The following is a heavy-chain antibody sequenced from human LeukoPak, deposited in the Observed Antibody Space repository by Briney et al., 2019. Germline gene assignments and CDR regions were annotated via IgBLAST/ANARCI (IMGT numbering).Heavy chain of an antibody. V-gene: IGHV3-48*04. Sequence: GGSLRLSCAASGFTFSSYSVNWVRQAPGKGLEWVSYISSSSSTIYYADSVKGRFTISRDNAKNSLYLQMNSLRAEDTAVYYCARAGRKSRGVDLVRKKETGYYYYMDVWGKGTTVTVSS. J-gene: IGHJ6*03. CDR3: ARAGRKSRGVDLVRKKETGYYYYMDV. D-gene: IGHD3-10*02. CDR2: ISSSSSTI. CDR1: GFTFSSYS.